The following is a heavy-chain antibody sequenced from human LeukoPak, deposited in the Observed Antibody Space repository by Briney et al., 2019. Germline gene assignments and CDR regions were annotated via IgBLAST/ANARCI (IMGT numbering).Heavy chain of an antibody. D-gene: IGHD2-2*02. J-gene: IGHJ3*02. CDR3: ARAFGVYCSSTSCYNNGAFDI. CDR1: GGSISSYY. CDR2: IYYSGST. Sequence: PSDTLSLTCTVSGGSISSYYWSWIRQPPGKGLEWIGYIYYSGSTNYNPSLKSRVTISVDTSKNQFSLKLSSVTAADTAVYYCARAFGVYCSSTSCYNNGAFDIWGQGTMVTVSS. V-gene: IGHV4-59*01.